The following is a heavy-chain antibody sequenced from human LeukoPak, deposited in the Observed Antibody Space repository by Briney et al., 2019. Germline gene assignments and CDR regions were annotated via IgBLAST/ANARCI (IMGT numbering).Heavy chain of an antibody. CDR2: IFHSGST. D-gene: IGHD3-3*01. CDR1: GYSISSGYY. J-gene: IGHJ4*02. Sequence: SETLSLTCTVSGYSISSGYYWGWMRQPPGKGLEWIGNIFHSGSTYYNPSLQSRVTISVDTSKNHFSLRLSSVTAADTAVYYCASRNLIFGVIDYWGQGTQVTVSS. CDR3: ASRNLIFGVIDY. V-gene: IGHV4-38-2*02.